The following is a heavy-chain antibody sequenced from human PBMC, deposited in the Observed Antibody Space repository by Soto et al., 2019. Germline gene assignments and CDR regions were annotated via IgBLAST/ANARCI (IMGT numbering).Heavy chain of an antibody. Sequence: QVQLHEAGPGLLKPSQTLSLRCTVSGDSVRSDDFYWSWIRQHPGKGLEWIGYVSYSGHFYYNPSLETRVEMAVDESNNRVSLTLTSVTAADTAVYYCARGRVRDYYFDYWGQGTLVSVSS. CDR2: VSYSGHF. CDR3: ARGRVRDYYFDY. J-gene: IGHJ4*02. V-gene: IGHV4-31*03. D-gene: IGHD4-17*01. CDR1: GDSVRSDDFY.